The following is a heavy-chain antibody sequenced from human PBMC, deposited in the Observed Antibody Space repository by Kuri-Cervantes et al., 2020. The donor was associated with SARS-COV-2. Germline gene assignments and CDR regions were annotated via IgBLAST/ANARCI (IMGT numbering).Heavy chain of an antibody. CDR2: LSSSSSYI. CDR3: ARVMYGDYPGHHDTFDV. D-gene: IGHD4-17*01. J-gene: IGHJ3*01. CDR1: GFIFSTYG. V-gene: IGHV3-21*01. Sequence: GESLKISCAASGFIFSTYGMNWVRQAPGKGLEWVSSLSSSSSYIYYADSVRGRSTISRDNARNSLHLQMNSLRVDDTAVYYCARVMYGDYPGHHDTFDVWGQGTMVTVSS.